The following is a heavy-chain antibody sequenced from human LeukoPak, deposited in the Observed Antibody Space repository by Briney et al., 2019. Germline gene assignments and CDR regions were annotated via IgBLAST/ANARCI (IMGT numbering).Heavy chain of an antibody. CDR1: AFIFSGHW. CDR3: ARDYTGYFP. J-gene: IGHJ5*02. CDR2: IKEDGSEK. Sequence: PGGSLRLSCEGSAFIFSGHWMNWVRQTPGKGLEWVASIKEDGSEKYYVDSVKGRFTISRDNAKNSLYLQMNSLRAEDTAVYYCARDYTGYFPWGQGTLVIVSS. D-gene: IGHD3-9*01. V-gene: IGHV3-7*03.